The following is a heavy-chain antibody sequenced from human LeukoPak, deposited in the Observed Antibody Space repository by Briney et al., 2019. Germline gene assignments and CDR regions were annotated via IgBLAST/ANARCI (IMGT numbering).Heavy chain of an antibody. CDR1: GFTFSSYD. V-gene: IGHV3-23*01. J-gene: IGHJ6*03. D-gene: IGHD2-2*01. CDR3: ANPFSTPRSNYYIDV. Sequence: GGSLRLSCVASGFTFSSYDMSWVRQAPGKGLEWVSAISGSGGSTYYADSVKGRFTISRDNSKSTLYLQMNSLRAEDTAVYYCANPFSTPRSNYYIDVWGKGTTVTVSS. CDR2: ISGSGGST.